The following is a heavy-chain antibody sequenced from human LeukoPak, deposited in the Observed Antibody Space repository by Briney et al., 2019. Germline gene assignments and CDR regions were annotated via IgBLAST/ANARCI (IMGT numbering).Heavy chain of an antibody. D-gene: IGHD2-2*01. Sequence: GESLKISCKGSGYSFTSYWIGWVRQMPGKGLEWMGIIYPGDSDTRYSPSFQGQVTISADKSISTAYLQWSSLKASDTAMYYCARLLNLCSSTSCSRTNWFDPWGQGTLVTVSS. CDR1: GYSFTSYW. CDR3: ARLLNLCSSTSCSRTNWFDP. J-gene: IGHJ5*02. CDR2: IYPGDSDT. V-gene: IGHV5-51*01.